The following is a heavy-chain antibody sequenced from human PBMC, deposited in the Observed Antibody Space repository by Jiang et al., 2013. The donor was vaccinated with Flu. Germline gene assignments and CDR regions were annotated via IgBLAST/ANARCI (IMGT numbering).Heavy chain of an antibody. CDR2: IIPILGIA. CDR1: GGTFSSYA. Sequence: SGAEVKKPGSSVKVSCKASGGTFSSYAISWVRQAPGQGLEWMGRIIPILGIANYAQKFQGRVTITADKSTSTAYMELSSLRSEDTAVYYCASVRYSSSSVYYYYYGMDVVGPRDHGHRLL. CDR3: ASVRYSSSSVYYYYYGMDV. V-gene: IGHV1-69*04. J-gene: IGHJ6*02. D-gene: IGHD6-6*01.